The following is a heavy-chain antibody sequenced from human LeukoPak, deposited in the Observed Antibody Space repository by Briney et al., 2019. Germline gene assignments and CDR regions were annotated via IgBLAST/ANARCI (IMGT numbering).Heavy chain of an antibody. CDR2: IYTSGST. V-gene: IGHV4-4*07. J-gene: IGHJ5*02. CDR3: ARHTTDLVVVPAAIGWFDP. CDR1: GGSISSYY. Sequence: SETLSLTCTVSGGSISSYYWSWIRQPAGKGLEWIGRIYTSGSTNYNPSLKSRVTMSVDTSKNQFSLKLSSVTAADTAVYYCARHTTDLVVVPAAIGWFDPGAREPWSPSPQ. D-gene: IGHD2-2*02.